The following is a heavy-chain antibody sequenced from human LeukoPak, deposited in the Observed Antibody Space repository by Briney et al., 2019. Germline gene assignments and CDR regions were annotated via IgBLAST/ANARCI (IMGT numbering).Heavy chain of an antibody. CDR3: ARHLSGVTGYTYGRGIDY. CDR1: GFTFSSYW. CDR2: IKKDGSEK. Sequence: PGGSLRLSCAASGFTFSSYWMSWVRQAPGKVLEWVANIKKDGSEKYYVDSVKGRFTISRDNAKKSLYLQMNSLRAEDTAVYYCARHLSGVTGYTYGRGIDYWGQGTLVTVSS. D-gene: IGHD5-18*01. J-gene: IGHJ4*02. V-gene: IGHV3-7*01.